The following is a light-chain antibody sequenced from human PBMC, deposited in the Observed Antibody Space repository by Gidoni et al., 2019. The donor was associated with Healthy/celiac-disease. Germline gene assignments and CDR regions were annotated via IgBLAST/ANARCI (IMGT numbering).Light chain of an antibody. CDR1: KLGDKY. CDR3: QAWDSSTVV. J-gene: IGLJ2*01. Sequence: SYELTQPPSVVSPGQTASITCSGDKLGDKYACWYQQKPGQSPVLVIYQDSKRPSGIPERFSGSNSGNTATLTISGTQAMDEADYYCQAWDSSTVVFGGGTKLTVL. CDR2: QDS. V-gene: IGLV3-1*01.